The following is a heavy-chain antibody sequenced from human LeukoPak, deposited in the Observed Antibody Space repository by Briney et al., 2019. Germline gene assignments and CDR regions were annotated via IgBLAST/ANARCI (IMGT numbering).Heavy chain of an antibody. D-gene: IGHD2-21*01. J-gene: IGHJ4*02. CDR2: ITSSSASM. V-gene: IGHV3-21*01. CDR1: GFTFTTYS. Sequence: GGSLRLSCAASGFTFTTYSMNWVRQAPGKGLEWVSSITSSSASMYCADSVKGRFATSRDNAKNSLYLQMNSLKPEDTAVYYCTRDSPNEVMLWWSIDYWGQGTLVTVSS. CDR3: TRDSPNEVMLWWSIDY.